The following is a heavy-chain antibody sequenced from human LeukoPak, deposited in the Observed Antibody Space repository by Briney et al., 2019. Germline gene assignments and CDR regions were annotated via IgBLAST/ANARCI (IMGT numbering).Heavy chain of an antibody. D-gene: IGHD2-2*01. CDR1: GFIFSSFW. V-gene: IGHV3-7*01. Sequence: GGSLRLSCAASGFIFSSFWMSWVRQAPGKGLEWVANIKEDGSEKYYVDSVKGRFTISRDNAKNSLYLQMNSLRAEDTAVYCCARDCSATSCRLYFDYWGQGTLVTVSS. J-gene: IGHJ4*02. CDR2: IKEDGSEK. CDR3: ARDCSATSCRLYFDY.